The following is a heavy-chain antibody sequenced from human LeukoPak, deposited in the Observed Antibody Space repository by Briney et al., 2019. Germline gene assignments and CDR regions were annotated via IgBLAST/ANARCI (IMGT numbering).Heavy chain of an antibody. CDR1: GYTFTGYY. CDR2: MNPNSGNT. D-gene: IGHD3-3*01. Sequence: ASVKVSCKASGYTFTGYYMHWVRQAPGQGLEWMGWMNPNSGNTGYAQKFQGRVTITRNTSISTAYMELSSLRSEDTAVYYCARGRFLEWFFDYWGQGTLVTVSS. J-gene: IGHJ4*02. V-gene: IGHV1-8*03. CDR3: ARGRFLEWFFDY.